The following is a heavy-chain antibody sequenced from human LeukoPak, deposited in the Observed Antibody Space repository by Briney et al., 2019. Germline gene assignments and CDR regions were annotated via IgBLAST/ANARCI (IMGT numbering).Heavy chain of an antibody. CDR3: ARASDYDSYYYYGMDV. CDR2: TSYDGSNK. J-gene: IGHJ6*02. V-gene: IGHV3-30*04. CDR1: GFTFSSYA. D-gene: IGHD3-22*01. Sequence: QPGGSLRLSCAASGFTFSSYAMHWVRQAPGKGLEWVAVTSYDGSNKYYADSVKGRFTISRDNSQNTLYLQMSSLRTEDTAVYYCARASDYDSYYYYGMDVWGQGTTVTVSS.